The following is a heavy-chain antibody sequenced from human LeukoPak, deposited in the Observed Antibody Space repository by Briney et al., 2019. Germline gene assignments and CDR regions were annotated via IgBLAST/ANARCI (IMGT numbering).Heavy chain of an antibody. CDR2: ISGSGGTT. CDR1: GFTFSSYG. V-gene: IGHV3-23*01. D-gene: IGHD3-22*01. CDR3: AKTNGYYSD. Sequence: LGGSLRLSCAASGFTFSSYGMNWVRQAPGKGLEWVSGISGSGGTTYYADSVKGRLTISRDNSKNSLSLQVSSLRAEDTAVYYCAKTNGYYSDWGQGTLVTVSS. J-gene: IGHJ4*02.